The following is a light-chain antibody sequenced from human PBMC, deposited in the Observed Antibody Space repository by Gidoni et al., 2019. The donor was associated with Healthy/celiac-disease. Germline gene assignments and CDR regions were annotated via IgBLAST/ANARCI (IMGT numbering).Light chain of an antibody. CDR1: QSVLYSSNNKNY. Sequence: DFVMTQSPDSLPVSLAERATINCKSSQSVLYSSNNKNYLAWYQQKPGQPPKLLIYWAATRESGVPDRFSGSGSGTDFTLTISSLQAEDVAVYYCQQYYSTPYTFXXXTKLEIK. V-gene: IGKV4-1*01. J-gene: IGKJ2*01. CDR2: WAA. CDR3: QQYYSTPYT.